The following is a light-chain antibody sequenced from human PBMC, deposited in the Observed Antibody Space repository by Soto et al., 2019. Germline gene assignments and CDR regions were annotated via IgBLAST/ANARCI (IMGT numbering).Light chain of an antibody. CDR3: QQYYNTFPT. CDR2: WAS. Sequence: DIVMTQSPDSLAVSLGERATINCKSSQRILYTPNNNNYLAWFQQKPGQPPRLLIYWASTRESGVPDRFSGSGSGTDFTLTISSLQAEDVAVYYCQQYYNTFPTFGQGTKVEIK. J-gene: IGKJ1*01. V-gene: IGKV4-1*01. CDR1: QRILYTPNNNNY.